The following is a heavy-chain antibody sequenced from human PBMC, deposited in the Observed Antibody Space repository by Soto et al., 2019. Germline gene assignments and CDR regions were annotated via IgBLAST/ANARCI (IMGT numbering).Heavy chain of an antibody. Sequence: GESLKISCKGSGYSFTSYWIGWVRQMPGKGLEWMGIIYPGDSDTRYSPSFQGQVTISADKSISTAYLQWSSLKASDTAMYYCAREPEGSGDYRPGGGNWFDPWGQGTLVTVSS. CDR1: GYSFTSYW. V-gene: IGHV5-51*01. J-gene: IGHJ5*02. CDR3: AREPEGSGDYRPGGGNWFDP. D-gene: IGHD4-17*01. CDR2: IYPGDSDT.